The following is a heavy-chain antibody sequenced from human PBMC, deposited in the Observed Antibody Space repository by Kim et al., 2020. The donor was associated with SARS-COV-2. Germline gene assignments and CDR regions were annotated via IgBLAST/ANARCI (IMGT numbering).Heavy chain of an antibody. Sequence: SVKVSCKASGFTFTSSAVQWVRQARGQRLEWIGWIVVGSGNTNYAQKFQERVTITRDMSTSTAYMELSSLRSEDTAVYYCAAEERGAYGSGSYYYDVWGQGTTVTVSS. J-gene: IGHJ6*02. D-gene: IGHD3-10*01. CDR3: AAEERGAYGSGSYYYDV. CDR2: IVVGSGNT. CDR1: GFTFTSSA. V-gene: IGHV1-58*01.